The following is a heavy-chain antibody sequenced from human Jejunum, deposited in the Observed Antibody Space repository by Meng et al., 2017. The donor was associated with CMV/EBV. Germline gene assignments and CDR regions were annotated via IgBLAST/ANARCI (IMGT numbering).Heavy chain of an antibody. D-gene: IGHD3-3*01. CDR1: YALANYD. CDR3: ARDPLLSSNCHPLEC. CDR2: ISAYNSNT. V-gene: IGHV1-18*01. Sequence: YALANYDISWVRRAPGQGFEWMGWISAYNSNTNYAEKFQGRVTLSTDTSTNTAYMDLTNLRSDDTAVYFCARDPLLSSNCHPLECWGQGTLVTVSS. J-gene: IGHJ4*02.